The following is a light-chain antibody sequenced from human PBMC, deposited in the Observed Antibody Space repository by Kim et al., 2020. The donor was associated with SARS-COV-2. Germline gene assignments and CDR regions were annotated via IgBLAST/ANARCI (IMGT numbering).Light chain of an antibody. CDR2: GAS. CDR3: QQYHNWPPYT. Sequence: EVVMTQSPATLSVSPGDSATLSCRASQSVTTNLAWYQQKPGQSPRLLIYGASTRVTGIPARFSGSGSGTEFTLTISGLQSEDFALYYCQQYHNWPPYTFGQGTKLEI. J-gene: IGKJ2*01. V-gene: IGKV3-15*01. CDR1: QSVTTN.